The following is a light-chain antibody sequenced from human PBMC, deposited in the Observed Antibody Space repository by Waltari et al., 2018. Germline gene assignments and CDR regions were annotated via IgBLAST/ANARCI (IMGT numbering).Light chain of an antibody. CDR1: QSISDS. CDR2: KTF. J-gene: IGKJ1*01. Sequence: DVQMIQSPSTLSASVGDRVTITCRASQSISDSLAWYQQKPGEAPKLLIYKTFTLKSGVPSRFSGSGSGTEFTLTISSLQPDDFATYYCQQYNTYSPPWTFGQGTKVEI. CDR3: QQYNTYSPPWT. V-gene: IGKV1-5*03.